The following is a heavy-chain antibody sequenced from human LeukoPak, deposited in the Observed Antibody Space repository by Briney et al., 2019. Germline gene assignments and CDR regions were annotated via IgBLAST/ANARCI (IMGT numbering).Heavy chain of an antibody. CDR3: VSHVGVSGSCPDNCDY. J-gene: IGHJ4*02. Sequence: PSGTLSLTCTLSGVSVRSSSSFWGWIRQPPGEGLEWIVSVSYGRSACYNPSLKNRVTMYLDSSTGQFSLKLSTVTVADTAVFYCVSHVGVSGSCPDNCDYRGQGILVTVSS. CDR1: GVSVRSSSSF. D-gene: IGHD2-15*01. V-gene: IGHV4-39*01. CDR2: VSYGRSA.